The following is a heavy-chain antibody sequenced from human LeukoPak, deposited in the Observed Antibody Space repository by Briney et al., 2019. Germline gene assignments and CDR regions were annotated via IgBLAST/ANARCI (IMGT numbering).Heavy chain of an antibody. J-gene: IGHJ4*02. CDR3: ARAGLRSDYYDSSGYYWDY. V-gene: IGHV1-69*05. Sequence: ASAKVSCKASGGTFSSYAISWVRQAPGQGLEWMGRIIPIFGTANYAQKFQGRVTITTDESTSTAYMELSSLRSEDTAVYYCARAGLRSDYYDSSGYYWDYWGQGTLVTVSS. CDR1: GGTFSSYA. D-gene: IGHD3-22*01. CDR2: IIPIFGTA.